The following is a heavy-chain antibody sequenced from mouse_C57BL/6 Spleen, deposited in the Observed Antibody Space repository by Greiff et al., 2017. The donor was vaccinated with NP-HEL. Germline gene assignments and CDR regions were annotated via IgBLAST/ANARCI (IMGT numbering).Heavy chain of an antibody. J-gene: IGHJ2*01. CDR1: GYTFTSYW. CDR2: IDPSDSYT. Sequence: QVQLQQSGAELVKPGASVKLSCKASGYTFTSYWMQWVKQRPGQGLEWIGEIDPSDSYTNYNQKFKGKATLTVDTSSSTAYMQLSSLTSEDSAVYYCARAVLVFDYWGQGTTLTVSS. V-gene: IGHV1-50*01. CDR3: ARAVLVFDY.